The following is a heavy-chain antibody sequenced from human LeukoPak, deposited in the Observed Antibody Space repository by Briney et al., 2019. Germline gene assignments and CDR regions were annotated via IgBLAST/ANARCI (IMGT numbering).Heavy chain of an antibody. CDR2: ISSSGSTI. CDR3: AELGITMIGGV. V-gene: IGHV3-48*03. D-gene: IGHD3-10*02. Sequence: GGSLRLSCAASGFTFSSYEMNWVRQAPGKGREWVSYISSSGSTIYYADSVKGRFTISRDNAKNSLYLQMNSLRAEDTAVYYCAELGITMIGGVWGKGTTVTVSS. CDR1: GFTFSSYE. J-gene: IGHJ6*04.